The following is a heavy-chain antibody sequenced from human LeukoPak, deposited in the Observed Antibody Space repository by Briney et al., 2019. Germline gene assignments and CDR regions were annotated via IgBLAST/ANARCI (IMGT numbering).Heavy chain of an antibody. Sequence: SETLSLTCTVSGGSISSYYWSWIRQPPGKGLEWIGYIYYSGSTNYNPSLKSRVTISADTSKNQFSLKLSSVTAADTAVYYCARGGSTLYYYYGMDVWGQGTTVTVSS. CDR1: GGSISSYY. J-gene: IGHJ6*02. CDR3: ARGGSTLYYYYGMDV. D-gene: IGHD6-6*01. CDR2: IYYSGST. V-gene: IGHV4-59*01.